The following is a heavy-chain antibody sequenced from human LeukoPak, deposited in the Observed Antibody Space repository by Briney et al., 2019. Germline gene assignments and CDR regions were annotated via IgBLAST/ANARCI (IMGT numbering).Heavy chain of an antibody. CDR3: AKGGSSGYRYYFDY. CDR1: GLTFSSYG. D-gene: IGHD3-22*01. CDR2: IWYDGSNK. Sequence: PGRSLRLSCAASGLTFSSYGMHWVRQAPGKGLEWVAVIWYDGSNKYYADSVKGRFTISRDNSKNTLYLQMNSLRAEDTAVYYCAKGGSSGYRYYFDYWGQGTLVTVSS. J-gene: IGHJ4*02. V-gene: IGHV3-33*06.